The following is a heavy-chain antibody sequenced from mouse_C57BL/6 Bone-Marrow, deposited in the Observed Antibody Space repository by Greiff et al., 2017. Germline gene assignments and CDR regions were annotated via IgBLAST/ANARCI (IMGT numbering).Heavy chain of an antibody. J-gene: IGHJ4*01. CDR3: ARGDYDGAMDY. CDR2: IHPNSGST. CDR1: GYTFTSYW. V-gene: IGHV1-64*01. Sequence: QVQLQQPGAELVKPGASVKLSCKASGYTFTSYWMHWVKQRPGQGLEWIGIIHPNSGSTNYNEKFKSKATLTVDKSSSTAYMQLSSLTSEDSAVYYCARGDYDGAMDYRGQGTSVTVSS. D-gene: IGHD2-4*01.